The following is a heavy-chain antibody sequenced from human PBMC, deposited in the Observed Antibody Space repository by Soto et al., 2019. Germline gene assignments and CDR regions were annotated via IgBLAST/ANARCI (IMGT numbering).Heavy chain of an antibody. CDR2: IYSSETGST. CDR1: GGSIKSYY. CDR3: ARGNWFDP. J-gene: IGHJ5*02. V-gene: IGHV4-59*01. Sequence: ASETLSLTCTVSGGSIKSYYLSWIRQPPGKGLEWIGYIYSSETGSTNYNPSLKSRVTISVDTSKNQFFLNLTSVTAADTAMYYCARGNWFDPWGQGTLVTVSS.